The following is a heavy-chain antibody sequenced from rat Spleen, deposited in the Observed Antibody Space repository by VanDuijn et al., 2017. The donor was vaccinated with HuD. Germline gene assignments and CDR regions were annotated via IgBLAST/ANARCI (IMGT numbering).Heavy chain of an antibody. CDR2: ISYGDSSGHSST. D-gene: IGHD1-6*01. Sequence: EVQLVESGGGLVQPGRSLKLSCAASGFTFSDYGVAWVRQAPTKGLEWVATISYGDSSGHSSTYYRDSVKGRFTISRDNAKSTLGLQMDRLRSADTATYYCSRRHYVYTVYFDYWCQCTMVTVSS. V-gene: IGHV5-29*01. CDR1: GFTFSDYG. J-gene: IGHJ3*01. CDR3: SRRHYVYTVYFDY.